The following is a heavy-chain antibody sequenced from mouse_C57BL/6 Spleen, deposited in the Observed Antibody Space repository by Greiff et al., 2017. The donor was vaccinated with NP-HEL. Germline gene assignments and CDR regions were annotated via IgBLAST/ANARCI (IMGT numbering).Heavy chain of an antibody. CDR1: GYTFTSYW. CDR3: ARPPLTTVVEYYVDY. CDR2: IDPSDSYT. Sequence: VQLQQPGAELVRPGTSVKLSCKASGYTFTSYWMHWVKQRPGQGLEWIGVIDPSDSYTNYHQKFKGKATLTVDTSSSPAYMQLSSLTSEDSAVYYCARPPLTTVVEYYVDYWGQGTTLTVSS. V-gene: IGHV1-59*01. D-gene: IGHD1-1*01. J-gene: IGHJ2*01.